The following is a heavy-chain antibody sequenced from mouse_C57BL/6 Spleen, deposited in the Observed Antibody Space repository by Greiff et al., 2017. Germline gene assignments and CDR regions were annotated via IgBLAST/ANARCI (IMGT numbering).Heavy chain of an antibody. D-gene: IGHD2-4*01. J-gene: IGHJ1*03. Sequence: DVMLVESEGGLVQPGSSMKLSCTASGFTFSDYYMAWVRPVPEKGLEWVANINYDGSSTYYLDSLKSRFIISRDNAKNILYLQMSRLKSEYTATYYCSRDFYDYDEGYWYFDVWGTGTTVTVSS. V-gene: IGHV5-16*01. CDR3: SRDFYDYDEGYWYFDV. CDR1: GFTFSDYY. CDR2: INYDGSST.